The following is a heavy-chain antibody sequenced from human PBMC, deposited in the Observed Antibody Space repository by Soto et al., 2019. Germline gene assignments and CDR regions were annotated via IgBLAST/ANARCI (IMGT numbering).Heavy chain of an antibody. CDR3: ARSHDGYCSSTSCHHYYYYYMDV. CDR1: GGSFSGYY. Sequence: QVQLQQWGAGLLKPSETLSLTCAVYGGSFSGYYWSWIRQPPGKGLEWIGEINHSGSTNYNPSLKSRVTISVDTSKHQFSLKLSSVTAADTAVYYCARSHDGYCSSTSCHHYYYYYMDVWGKGTTVTVSS. CDR2: INHSGST. D-gene: IGHD2-2*01. J-gene: IGHJ6*03. V-gene: IGHV4-34*01.